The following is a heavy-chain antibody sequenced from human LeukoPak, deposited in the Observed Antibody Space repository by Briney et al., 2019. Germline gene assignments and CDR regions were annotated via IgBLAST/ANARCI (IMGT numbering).Heavy chain of an antibody. CDR1: GGTFSSYA. CDR2: IIPIFGTA. CDR3: ARLGGLSRDYVSPYYFDY. J-gene: IGHJ4*02. V-gene: IGHV1-69*13. D-gene: IGHD4/OR15-4a*01. Sequence: ASVKVSCTASGGTFSSYAISWVRQAPGQGLEWMGGIIPIFGTANYAQKFQGRVTITADESTSTAYMELSSLRSEDTAVYYCARLGGLSRDYVSPYYFDYWGQGTLVTVSS.